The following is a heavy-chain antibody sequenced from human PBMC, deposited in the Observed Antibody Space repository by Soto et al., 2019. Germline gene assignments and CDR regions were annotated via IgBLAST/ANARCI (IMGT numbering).Heavy chain of an antibody. CDR3: ARGPLVVLNYFES. J-gene: IGHJ4*02. Sequence: QVQLVQSGTEVKKPGSSVKVSCKASGGTFRNYPISWVRQAPGQGLEWMGSIFPLTDIPDYAQNFQARLTISADNSTSTAYMELSSLTSDDTPMYFCARGPLVVLNYFESWGQGTLVTVSS. V-gene: IGHV1-69*02. CDR1: GGTFRNYP. CDR2: IFPLTDIP.